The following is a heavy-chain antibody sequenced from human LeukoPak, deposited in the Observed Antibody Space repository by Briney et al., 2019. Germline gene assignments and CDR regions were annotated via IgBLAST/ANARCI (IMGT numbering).Heavy chain of an antibody. V-gene: IGHV1-8*03. Sequence: TGPTAYPQTFQGRVTFPMDTSISTAYMEMSSLRSEDTAVYYCARTRIKLAISLTSSWFFAYWGQGTLVTVSS. CDR3: ARTRIKLAISLTSSWFFAY. J-gene: IGHJ4*02. CDR2: TGPT. D-gene: IGHD1-1*01.